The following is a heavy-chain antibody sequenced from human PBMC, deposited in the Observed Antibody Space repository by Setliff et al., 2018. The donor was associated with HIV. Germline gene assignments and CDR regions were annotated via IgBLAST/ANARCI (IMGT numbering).Heavy chain of an antibody. D-gene: IGHD6-19*01. Sequence: SETLSLTCTVSGGPISSGDYYWTWIRQHPEKGLDWIGYIYHSGTTYYNPSLRSRVTISIDTSKDQFTLDLTSVTAADTGVYYCARVEAYSRGRGGFDPWGQGTLVTVSS. CDR1: GGPISSGDYY. CDR3: ARVEAYSRGRGGFDP. V-gene: IGHV4-31*03. J-gene: IGHJ5*02. CDR2: IYHSGTT.